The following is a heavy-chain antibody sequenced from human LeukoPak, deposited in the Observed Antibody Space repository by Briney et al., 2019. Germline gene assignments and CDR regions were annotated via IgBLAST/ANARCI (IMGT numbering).Heavy chain of an antibody. CDR1: GFTFDDYA. Sequence: GGSLRLSCAASGFTFDDYAMRWVRQAPGKGLEWVSGISWNSGSIGYADSVKGRFTISRDNAKNSLYLQMNSLRAEDTALYHCAKDPKYYYDSSGYFDYWGQGTLVTVSS. CDR2: ISWNSGSI. V-gene: IGHV3-9*01. CDR3: AKDPKYYYDSSGYFDY. D-gene: IGHD3-22*01. J-gene: IGHJ4*02.